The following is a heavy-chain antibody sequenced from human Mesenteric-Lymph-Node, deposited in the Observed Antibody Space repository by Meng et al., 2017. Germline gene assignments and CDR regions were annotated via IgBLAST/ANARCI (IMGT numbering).Heavy chain of an antibody. V-gene: IGHV3-20*01. Sequence: GESLKISCAASGFTFDDYGMSWVRQAPGKGLEWVSGINWNGGSTGYADSVKGRFTISRDNAKNSLYLQMNSLRAEDTALYHCARGSIAVADICDYWGQGTPVTVSS. J-gene: IGHJ4*02. CDR2: INWNGGST. CDR1: GFTFDDYG. CDR3: ARGSIAVADICDY. D-gene: IGHD6-19*01.